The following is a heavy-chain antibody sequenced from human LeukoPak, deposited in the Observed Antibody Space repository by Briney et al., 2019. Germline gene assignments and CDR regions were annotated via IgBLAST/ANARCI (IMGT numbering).Heavy chain of an antibody. CDR3: ARDGGNSGYYYGMDV. CDR2: INHSGST. J-gene: IGHJ6*02. Sequence: SETLSLTCAVYGGSFSGYYWSWIRQPPGKGLERIGEINHSGSTNYNPSLKSRVTISVDTSKNQFSLKLTSVTAADTAVYFCARDGGNSGYYYGMDVWGQGTTVTVSS. CDR1: GGSFSGYY. D-gene: IGHD4-23*01. V-gene: IGHV4-34*01.